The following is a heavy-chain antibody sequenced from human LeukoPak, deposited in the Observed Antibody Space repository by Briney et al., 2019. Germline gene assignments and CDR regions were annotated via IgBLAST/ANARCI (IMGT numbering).Heavy chain of an antibody. CDR3: ARSIPYGTTWYGRSDY. V-gene: IGHV3-7*03. J-gene: IGHJ4*02. Sequence: SGGSPRLSCAASGFPFSSYSMTWVRQAPGKGLEWVANIKPDGTTKFYVDSVKGRFTISRDNALNSLYLQMNSLRAEDTAICYCARSIPYGTTWYGRSDYWGQGTLVTVSS. CDR2: IKPDGTTK. CDR1: GFPFSSYS. D-gene: IGHD6-13*01.